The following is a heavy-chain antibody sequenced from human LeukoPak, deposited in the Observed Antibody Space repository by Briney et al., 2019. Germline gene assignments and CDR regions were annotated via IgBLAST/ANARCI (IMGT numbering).Heavy chain of an antibody. CDR1: GYIFKNYG. V-gene: IGHV1-69*13. CDR3: ARAEGGSGSYYNAFDAFDI. CDR2: IIPIFGTA. Sequence: SVKVSCKGSGYIFKNYGISWVRQAPGQGLEWMGGIIPIFGTANYAQKFQGRVTITADESTSTAYMELSSLRSEDTAVYYCARAEGGSGSYYNAFDAFDIWGQGTMVTVSS. D-gene: IGHD3-10*01. J-gene: IGHJ3*02.